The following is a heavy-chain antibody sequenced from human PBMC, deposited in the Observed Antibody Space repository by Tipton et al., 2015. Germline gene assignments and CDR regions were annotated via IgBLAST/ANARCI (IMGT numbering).Heavy chain of an antibody. CDR2: IYYSGST. CDR1: GGSIGSSTYY. V-gene: IGHV4-61*01. J-gene: IGHJ4*02. D-gene: IGHD3-3*01. Sequence: TLSLTCTVSGGSIGSSTYYWSWIRQPPGKGLEWIGYIYYSGSTNYNPSLKSRVTISVDTSKNQFSLKLSSVTAADTAVYYCARDGGNYDYFDYWGQGTLVTVSS. CDR3: ARDGGNYDYFDY.